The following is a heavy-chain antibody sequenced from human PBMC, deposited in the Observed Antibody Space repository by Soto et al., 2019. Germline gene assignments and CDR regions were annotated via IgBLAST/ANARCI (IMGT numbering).Heavy chain of an antibody. CDR2: IWYDGSNK. CDR3: ARDITMVRGVIARYYYGMDG. CDR1: GFTFSSYG. D-gene: IGHD3-10*01. J-gene: IGHJ6*02. V-gene: IGHV3-33*01. Sequence: GGSLRLSCAASGFTFSSYGMHWVRQAPGKGLEWVAVIWYDGSNKYYADSVKGRFTISRDNSKNTLYLQMNSLRAEDTAVYYCARDITMVRGVIARYYYGMDGWGQGTTVTVSS.